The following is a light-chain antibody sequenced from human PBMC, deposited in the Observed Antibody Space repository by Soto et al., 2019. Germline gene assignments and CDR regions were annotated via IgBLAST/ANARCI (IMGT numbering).Light chain of an antibody. CDR3: QQYDNWPPWP. J-gene: IGKJ1*01. Sequence: ATVALYPGEEATRSCRASQSVSSYLAWYQQKPGQAPRLLIYDASTRATGIPARFSGSGSGTDFTLTITSLEPEDFAVYYCQQYDNWPPWPFAQG. V-gene: IGKV3-11*01. CDR1: QSVSSY. CDR2: DAS.